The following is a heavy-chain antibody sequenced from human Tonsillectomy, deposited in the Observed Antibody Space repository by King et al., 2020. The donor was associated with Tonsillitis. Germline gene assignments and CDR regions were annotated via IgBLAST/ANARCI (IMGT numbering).Heavy chain of an antibody. Sequence: VQLVESGGGLVQPGGSLRLSCAASGFTVSSNYMSWVRQAPGKGLEWVSVIYSGGGTYYADSVKGRFTISRDNSKNTLYLQMNSLRAEDTAVYYCARGQYCSSTSCYNYYYYGMDVWGQGTTVTVSS. D-gene: IGHD2-2*01. CDR1: GFTVSSNY. J-gene: IGHJ6*02. V-gene: IGHV3-66*01. CDR3: ARGQYCSSTSCYNYYYYGMDV. CDR2: IYSGGGT.